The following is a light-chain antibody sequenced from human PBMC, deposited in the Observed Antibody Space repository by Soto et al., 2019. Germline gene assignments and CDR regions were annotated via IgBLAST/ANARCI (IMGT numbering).Light chain of an antibody. CDR2: DVS. Sequence: QSVLNQPASVSGSPVQSITISCTGTSSDVGGYKFVSWYQQPPGKAPKLIIYDVSNRPSGVSNRFSGSKSGNTASLTISGLQAEDEADYYCCSYTSISTSYVFGTGTKLTVL. CDR3: CSYTSISTSYV. J-gene: IGLJ1*01. CDR1: SSDVGGYKF. V-gene: IGLV2-14*01.